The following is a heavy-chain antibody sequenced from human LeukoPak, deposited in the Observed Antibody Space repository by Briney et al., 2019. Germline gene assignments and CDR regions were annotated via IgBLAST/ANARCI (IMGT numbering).Heavy chain of an antibody. Sequence: PSETLSLTCTVSGGSISSSCSHYWAWIRQPPGKGLEWIGTMSNSGSTYYNPSLKSRVTISGDTSKNRFSLKLSSMTAADTAVFYCARRQTEAAGYADNGNWLDPWGQGTLVTVSP. CDR1: GGSISSSCSHY. J-gene: IGHJ5*02. CDR2: MSNSGST. CDR3: ARRQTEAAGYADNGNWLDP. D-gene: IGHD5-12*01. V-gene: IGHV4-39*01.